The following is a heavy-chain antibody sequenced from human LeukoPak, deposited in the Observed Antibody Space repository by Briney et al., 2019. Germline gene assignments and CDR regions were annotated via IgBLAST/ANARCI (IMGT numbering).Heavy chain of an antibody. D-gene: IGHD3-10*01. Sequence: SVKGSCKASGGTFSSYAICWVRQAPGQGLEWMGRIIPILGIANYAQKFQGRVTITADKSKSRAYMELSSLRSEDTAVYNCARIAYGSGSYFLNSTSLGYYYYGMDVWGQGTTVTVSS. CDR2: IIPILGIA. V-gene: IGHV1-69*04. J-gene: IGHJ6*02. CDR1: GGTFSSYA. CDR3: ARIAYGSGSYFLNSTSLGYYYYGMDV.